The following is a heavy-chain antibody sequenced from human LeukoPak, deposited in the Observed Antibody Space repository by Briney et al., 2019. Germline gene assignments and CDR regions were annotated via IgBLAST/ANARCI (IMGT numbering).Heavy chain of an antibody. J-gene: IGHJ6*02. D-gene: IGHD6-6*01. V-gene: IGHV4-30-2*01. Sequence: SETLSLTRAVSGGSISSGGYSWSWIRQPPGKGLEWIGYIYHSGSTYYNPSLKSRVTISVDRSKNQFSLKLSSVTAADTAVYYCARASGNYYYGMDVWGQGTTVTVSS. CDR2: IYHSGST. CDR3: ARASGNYYYGMDV. CDR1: GGSISSGGYS.